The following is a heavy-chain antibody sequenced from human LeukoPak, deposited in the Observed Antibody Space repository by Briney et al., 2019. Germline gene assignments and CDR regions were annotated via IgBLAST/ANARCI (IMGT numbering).Heavy chain of an antibody. D-gene: IGHD3-10*01. CDR3: ARELLRYGSGSFPP. Sequence: ASVTVSCKPSGYTFTSYDINWVRQATGQGLEWMGWMNPNSGNTGYAQKFQGRVTMTRNTSISTAYMELSSPRSEDTAVYYCARELLRYGSGSFPPWGQGTLVTVSS. CDR2: MNPNSGNT. V-gene: IGHV1-8*01. J-gene: IGHJ4*02. CDR1: GYTFTSYD.